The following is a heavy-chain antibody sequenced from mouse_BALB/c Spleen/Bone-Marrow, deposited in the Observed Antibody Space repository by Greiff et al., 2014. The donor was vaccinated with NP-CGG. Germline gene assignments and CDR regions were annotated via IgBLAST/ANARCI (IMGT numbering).Heavy chain of an antibody. D-gene: IGHD2-1*01. CDR2: IYPGDGDT. V-gene: IGHV1-82*01. Sequence: QVQLQQSGPELVKPGASVKISCKASGYAFRSSWMNWVKQRPGQGLEWIGRIYPGDGDTNYNGKFKGKATLTADKSSSTAYMQLSSLTSVDSAVYFCARGGNYRFDYWGQGTTLTV. CDR3: ARGGNYRFDY. CDR1: GYAFRSSW. J-gene: IGHJ2*01.